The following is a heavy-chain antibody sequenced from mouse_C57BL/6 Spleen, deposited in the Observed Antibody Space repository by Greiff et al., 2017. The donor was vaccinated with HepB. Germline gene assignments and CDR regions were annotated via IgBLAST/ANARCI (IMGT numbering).Heavy chain of an antibody. Sequence: EVKLVESGGGLVKPGGSLKLSCAASGFTFSDYGMHWVRQAPEKGLEWVAYISRGSSTIYYADTVKGRFTISRDNAKNTLFLQMTSLRSEDTAMYYCAGDYGFAYWGQGTLVTVSA. CDR2: ISRGSSTI. CDR1: GFTFSDYG. CDR3: AGDYGFAY. D-gene: IGHD2-4*01. J-gene: IGHJ3*01. V-gene: IGHV5-17*01.